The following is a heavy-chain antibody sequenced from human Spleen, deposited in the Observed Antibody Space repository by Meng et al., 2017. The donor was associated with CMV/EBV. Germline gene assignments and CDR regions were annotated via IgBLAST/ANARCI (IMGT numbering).Heavy chain of an antibody. J-gene: IGHJ4*02. CDR2: ITSSSRYI. D-gene: IGHD3-22*01. Sequence: GGSLRLSCAASGFTFSSYEMNWVRQAPGKGLEWVSSITSSSRYINHADSVKGRFTISRDNAKNSVFLQMNSLRGEDTAIYYCARVRYYDSSGTPGDCDYWGQGTLVTVSS. CDR3: ARVRYYDSSGTPGDCDY. V-gene: IGHV3-21*01. CDR1: GFTFSSYE.